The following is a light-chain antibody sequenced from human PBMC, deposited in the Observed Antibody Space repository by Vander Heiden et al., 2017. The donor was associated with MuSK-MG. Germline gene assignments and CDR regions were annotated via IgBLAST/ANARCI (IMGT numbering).Light chain of an antibody. CDR3: IQQLPPFT. V-gene: IGKV2-28*01. Sequence: LPLTPRAPASCTWRSSQSLLHSNEYKDWDWYLQRPGQSPQLLFCLGSNRAFGVPVRCSGSGSGTDFTLRSSGVEDVDVGYYYCIQQLPPFTFGQGTKVDIK. CDR1: QSLLHSNEYKD. J-gene: IGKJ3*01. CDR2: LGS.